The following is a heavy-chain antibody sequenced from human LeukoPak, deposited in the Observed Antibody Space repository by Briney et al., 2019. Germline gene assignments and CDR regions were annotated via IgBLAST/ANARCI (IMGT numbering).Heavy chain of an antibody. CDR1: GGSFSGYY. V-gene: IGHV4-34*01. CDR3: ARLTYYYGMDV. Sequence: PSETLSLTCAVYGGSFSGYYWSWIRRPPGKGLEWIGEINHSGSTNYNPSLKSRVTISVDTSKNQFSLKLSSVTAADTAVYYCARLTYYYGMDVWGQGTTVTVSS. CDR2: INHSGST. J-gene: IGHJ6*02.